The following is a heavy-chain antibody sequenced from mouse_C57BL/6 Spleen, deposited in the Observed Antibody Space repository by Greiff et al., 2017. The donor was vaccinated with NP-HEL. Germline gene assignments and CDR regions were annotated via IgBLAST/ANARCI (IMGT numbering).Heavy chain of an antibody. D-gene: IGHD1-1*01. CDR3: ARPFITTVVAPFAY. CDR1: GYTFTSYW. Sequence: QVQLQQPGTELVKPGASVKLSCKASGYTFTSYWMHWVKQRPGQGLEWIGNINPSNGGTNYNEKFKSKATLTVDKSSSTAYMQLSSLTSEDSAVYYRARPFITTVVAPFAYWGQGTLVTVSA. CDR2: INPSNGGT. J-gene: IGHJ3*01. V-gene: IGHV1-53*01.